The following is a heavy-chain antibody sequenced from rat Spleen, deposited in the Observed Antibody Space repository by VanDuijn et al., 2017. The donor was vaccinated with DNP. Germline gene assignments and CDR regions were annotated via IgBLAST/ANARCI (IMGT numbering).Heavy chain of an antibody. Sequence: EVQLVESGGGLVQPGRSLKLSCAASGFTFSDYYMAWVRQAPTKGLEWVAYINYDGGSPYYGASVKGRFTISRDNAKSTLYLQMNSLRSEDMATYYCTRGGSYISRDAVDAWGQGTSVTVSS. V-gene: IGHV5-22*01. CDR1: GFTFSDYY. CDR2: INYDGGSP. D-gene: IGHD1-2*01. CDR3: TRGGSYISRDAVDA. J-gene: IGHJ4*01.